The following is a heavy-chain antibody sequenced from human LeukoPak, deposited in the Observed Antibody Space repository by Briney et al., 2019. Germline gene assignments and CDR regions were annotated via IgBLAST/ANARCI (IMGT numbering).Heavy chain of an antibody. CDR2: IYNSGST. V-gene: IGHV4-38-2*01. D-gene: IGHD3-16*02. CDR3: ARGPYYDYVWGSYRFPGFDY. CDR1: GYSISSGYY. Sequence: SETLSLTCAVSGYSISSGYYWGWSRPPPGKGLEGIGIIYNSGSTYYNQSLKSRVTISGDTSKNQFYLKMSTVSAADTAVYYCARGPYYDYVWGSYRFPGFDYWGQGTLVTVSS. J-gene: IGHJ4*02.